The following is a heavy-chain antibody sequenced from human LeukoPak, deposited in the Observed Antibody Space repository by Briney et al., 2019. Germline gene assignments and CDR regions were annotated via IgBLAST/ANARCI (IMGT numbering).Heavy chain of an antibody. V-gene: IGHV4-39*07. J-gene: IGHJ4*02. D-gene: IGHD5-24*01. CDR2: MFYSGST. Sequence: SETLSLTCTVSGGSISSSSYYWGWIRQPPGKGLEWIGTMFYSGSTYYNPSLKSRVTISVDTSKNHFSLRLSSVTAADAAVYYCARAGPIINGYNPGLFDYWGQGTLVTVSS. CDR1: GGSISSSSYY. CDR3: ARAGPIINGYNPGLFDY.